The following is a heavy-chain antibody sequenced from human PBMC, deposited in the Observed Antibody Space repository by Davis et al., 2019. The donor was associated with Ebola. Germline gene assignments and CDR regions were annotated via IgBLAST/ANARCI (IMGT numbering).Heavy chain of an antibody. CDR2: IIPIFGTA. CDR1: GGTFSSYA. V-gene: IGHV1-69*13. D-gene: IGHD3-22*01. Sequence: SVKVSCKASGGTFSSYAISWVRQAPGQGLEWMGGIIPIFGTANYAQKFQGRVTITADESTSTAYMELSSLRSEDTAVYYCASEIYYDSSGYSDYWGQGTLVTVSS. J-gene: IGHJ4*02. CDR3: ASEIYYDSSGYSDY.